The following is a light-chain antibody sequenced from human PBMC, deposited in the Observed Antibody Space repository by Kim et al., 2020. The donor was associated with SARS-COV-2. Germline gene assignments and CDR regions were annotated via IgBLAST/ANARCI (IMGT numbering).Light chain of an antibody. J-gene: IGKJ1*01. V-gene: IGKV1-5*03. Sequence: DIQMTQSPSTLPASLGDRVTITCRASQSISNWLAWYQQKPGRAPQLLIYKASYLEGGVPSRFSGSGSGTEFTLTISSLQPDDLATYYSQQYQSYPTFSQGTKVDIK. CDR3: QQYQSYPT. CDR1: QSISNW. CDR2: KAS.